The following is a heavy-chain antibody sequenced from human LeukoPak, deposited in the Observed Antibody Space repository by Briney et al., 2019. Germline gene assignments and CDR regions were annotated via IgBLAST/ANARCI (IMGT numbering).Heavy chain of an antibody. CDR1: GFTFSSYA. CDR2: ISYDGSNK. J-gene: IGHJ4*02. D-gene: IGHD5-24*01. CDR3: ARDSPPSNYDY. V-gene: IGHV3-30-3*01. Sequence: GGSLRLSCAASGFTFSSYAMHWVRQAPGKGLEWVAVISYDGSNKYYADSVKGRFTTSRDNSKNTLYLQMNSLRAEDTAVYYCARDSPPSNYDYWGQGTLVTVSS.